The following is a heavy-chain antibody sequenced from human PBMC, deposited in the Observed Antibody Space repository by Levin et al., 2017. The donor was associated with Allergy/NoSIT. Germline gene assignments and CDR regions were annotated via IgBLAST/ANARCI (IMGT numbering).Heavy chain of an antibody. CDR2: ISSSSSYI. CDR1: GFTFSSYR. D-gene: IGHD6-13*01. V-gene: IGHV3-21*01. Sequence: SCAASGFTFSSYRMNWVRQAPGKGLEWVSSISSSSSYIYYADSVKGRFTISRDNAKNSLYLQMNSLRAEDTAVYYCARLSSSWYVDYWGQGTLVTVSS. J-gene: IGHJ4*02. CDR3: ARLSSSWYVDY.